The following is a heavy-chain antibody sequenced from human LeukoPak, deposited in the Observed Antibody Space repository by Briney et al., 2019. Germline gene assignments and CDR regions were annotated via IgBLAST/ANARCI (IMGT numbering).Heavy chain of an antibody. J-gene: IGHJ4*02. CDR3: ARDRRVIGWYFDY. V-gene: IGHV3-30-3*01. CDR2: ISYDGSNK. Sequence: GRSLRLSCAASGFTFSSYAMHWVRQAPGKGLEWVAVISYDGSNKYYADSVKGRFTISRDNSKNTLYLQMNSLRAEDTAVYYCARDRRVIGWYFDYRGQGTLVTVSS. D-gene: IGHD2-21*01. CDR1: GFTFSSYA.